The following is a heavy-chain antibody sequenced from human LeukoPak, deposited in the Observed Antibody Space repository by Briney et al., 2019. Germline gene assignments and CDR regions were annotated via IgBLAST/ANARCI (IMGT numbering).Heavy chain of an antibody. V-gene: IGHV3-23*01. Sequence: PGGSLRLSCAASGFTFSSYAMSWVRQAPGKGLEWVSAISGSGGSTYYADSVKGRFTISRDNSKNTLYLQMNSLRAEDTAVYYCAKDRANIVVVVAATFLSEYFQHWGQGTLVTVSS. J-gene: IGHJ1*01. CDR3: AKDRANIVVVVAATFLSEYFQH. D-gene: IGHD2-15*01. CDR1: GFTFSSYA. CDR2: ISGSGGST.